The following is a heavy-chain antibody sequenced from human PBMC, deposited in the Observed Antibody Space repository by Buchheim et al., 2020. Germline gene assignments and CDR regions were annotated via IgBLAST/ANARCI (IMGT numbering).Heavy chain of an antibody. J-gene: IGHJ6*02. V-gene: IGHV1-2*02. CDR3: AGEDSGSYLNYYYGMDV. CDR2: INPNSGGT. CDR1: GYTFTGYY. Sequence: QVQLVQSGAEVKKPGASVKVSCKASGYTFTGYYMHWVRQAPGQGLEWMGWINPNSGGTNYAQKFQGRVTMTRDTSISTAYMGLSRLRSEDTAVYYWAGEDSGSYLNYYYGMDVWGQGTT. D-gene: IGHD1-26*01.